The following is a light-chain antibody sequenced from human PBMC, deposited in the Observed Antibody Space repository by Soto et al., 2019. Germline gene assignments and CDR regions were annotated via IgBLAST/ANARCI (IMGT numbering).Light chain of an antibody. J-gene: IGKJ4*01. Sequence: EIVMTQSPVTLSVSPGGRATLSCRASQSVSSYLAWYQQKPGQAPRLLIYDASNRATGIPARFSGSGSGTDFTLTISSLEPEDFAVYYCQQRSNWPLTFGGGTKVDIK. CDR2: DAS. CDR1: QSVSSY. V-gene: IGKV3-11*01. CDR3: QQRSNWPLT.